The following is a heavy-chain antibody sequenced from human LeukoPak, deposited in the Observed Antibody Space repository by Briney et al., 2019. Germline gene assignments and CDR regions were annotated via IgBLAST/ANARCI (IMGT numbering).Heavy chain of an antibody. J-gene: IGHJ6*02. CDR2: ISSSGSTI. D-gene: IGHD3-10*01. Sequence: PGGSLRLSCAASGFTFSDYYMSWIRQAPGKGLEWVSYISSSGSTIYYADSVKGRFTISRDNAKNSLYLQMNSLRAEDTAVYYCARGLKGTHYYGSGSIDHGMDVWGQGTTVTVSS. V-gene: IGHV3-11*01. CDR1: GFTFSDYY. CDR3: ARGLKGTHYYGSGSIDHGMDV.